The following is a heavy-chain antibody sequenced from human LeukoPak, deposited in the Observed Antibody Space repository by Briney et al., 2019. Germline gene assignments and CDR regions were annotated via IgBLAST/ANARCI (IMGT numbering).Heavy chain of an antibody. J-gene: IGHJ4*02. Sequence: GGSLRLSCAASGFTFSTYSMNWVRQAPGMGLEWVSYISSSGSTIYYADSVKGRFTISRDNAKNSLYLQMNSLRHEDTAVYYCARGWLQWGAYYFDYWGQGTLVTVSS. CDR3: ARGWLQWGAYYFDY. CDR1: GFTFSTYS. CDR2: ISSSGSTI. D-gene: IGHD5-24*01. V-gene: IGHV3-48*02.